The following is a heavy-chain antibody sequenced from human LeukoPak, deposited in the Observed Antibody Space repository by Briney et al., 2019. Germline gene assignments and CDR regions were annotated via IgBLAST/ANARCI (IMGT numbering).Heavy chain of an antibody. CDR3: ARDPAGYTYGYWGYFDY. D-gene: IGHD5-18*01. V-gene: IGHV3-30-3*01. CDR2: ISYDGGIV. Sequence: GGSLRLSCAASGSTFSSYATHWVRQAPGKGLEWVALISYDGGIVYYADSVKGRFTISRDSSKNTLYLHMNSLRTEDTAVYYCARDPAGYTYGYWGYFDYWGQGILVTVSS. J-gene: IGHJ4*02. CDR1: GSTFSSYA.